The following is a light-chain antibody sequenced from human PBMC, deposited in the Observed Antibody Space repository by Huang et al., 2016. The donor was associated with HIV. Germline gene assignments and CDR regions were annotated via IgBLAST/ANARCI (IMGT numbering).Light chain of an antibody. V-gene: IGKV3-15*01. Sequence: IVMTQSPATLSVSPGERATLSCRAIQTVNSNLAWYQHKPGQAPRLLIYGASTRATGVPARFSGSGSGTKFTLTISSLQSEDFAVYYCQQYNNWLAFGQGTKVEIK. CDR2: GAS. J-gene: IGKJ1*01. CDR3: QQYNNWLA. CDR1: QTVNSN.